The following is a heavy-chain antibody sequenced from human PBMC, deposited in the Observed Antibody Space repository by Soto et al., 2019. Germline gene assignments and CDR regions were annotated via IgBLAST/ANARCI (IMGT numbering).Heavy chain of an antibody. CDR2: ISYDGSNK. D-gene: IGHD3-16*02. J-gene: IGHJ4*02. CDR1: GFTFSSYA. CDR3: ARGGPYYDYVWGGYRYPSDY. V-gene: IGHV3-30-3*01. Sequence: QVQLVESGGGVVQPGRSLRLSCAASGFTFSSYAMHWVRQAPGKGLEWVAVISYDGSNKYYADSVKGRFTISRDNSKNTLYLQMNSLRAEDTAVYYCARGGPYYDYVWGGYRYPSDYWGQGTLVTVSS.